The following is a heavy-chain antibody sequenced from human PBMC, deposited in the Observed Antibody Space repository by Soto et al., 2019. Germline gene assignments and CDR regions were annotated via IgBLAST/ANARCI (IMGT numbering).Heavy chain of an antibody. D-gene: IGHD3-9*01. CDR1: GFTFSSYS. V-gene: IGHV3-48*01. CDR2: ISSSSSTI. J-gene: IGHJ6*03. CDR3: ARDRYDIIPMDV. Sequence: PGGSLRLSCAASGFTFSSYSMNWVRQAPGKGLEWVSYISSSSSTIYYADSVEGRFTISRDNAKNSLYLQMNSLRAEDTAVYYCARDRYDIIPMDVWGKGTTVTVSS.